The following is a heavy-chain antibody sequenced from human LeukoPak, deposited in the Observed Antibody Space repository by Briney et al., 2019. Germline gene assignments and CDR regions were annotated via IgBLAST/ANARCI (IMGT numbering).Heavy chain of an antibody. D-gene: IGHD3-10*01. V-gene: IGHV3-21*01. Sequence: PGGSLRLSCAASGFTFSSYSMNWVRQAPGKGLEWVSSISGSSSYIYYADSVKGRFTISRDNAKNSLYLQMNSLRAEDTAVYYCARDQGSGSYYKGDAFDIWGQGTMVTVSS. CDR3: ARDQGSGSYYKGDAFDI. CDR1: GFTFSSYS. J-gene: IGHJ3*02. CDR2: ISGSSSYI.